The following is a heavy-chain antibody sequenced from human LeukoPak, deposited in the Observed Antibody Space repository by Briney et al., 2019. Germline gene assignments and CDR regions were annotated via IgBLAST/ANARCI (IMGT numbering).Heavy chain of an antibody. V-gene: IGHV3-23*01. CDR3: ARDEYGDYGCDR. CDR2: LSAGGGGT. CDR1: GFTLSSYA. J-gene: IGHJ5*02. Sequence: GGSLRLSCAASGFTLSSYALSWVRQAPGKGLDWVSALSAGGGGTYYADSVKGRFTISRDNSKNTLYLQMNSLRAEDTAVYYCARDEYGDYGCDRWGQGTLVTVSS. D-gene: IGHD4-17*01.